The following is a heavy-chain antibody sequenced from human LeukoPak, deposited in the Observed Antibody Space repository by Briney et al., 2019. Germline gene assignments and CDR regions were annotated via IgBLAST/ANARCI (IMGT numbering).Heavy chain of an antibody. J-gene: IGHJ4*02. CDR2: ISYDESDK. V-gene: IGHV3-30*04. CDR3: ARRWSFDH. CDR1: GFTFNIYA. Sequence: GGSLKLSCAASGFTFNIYAMHWVRQAPGKGLEWVAVISYDESDKYYADSVKGRFTISRDNSKNTLYLQMNSLRVEDTAVYYCARRWSFDHWGQGTLVTVSS. D-gene: IGHD6-13*01.